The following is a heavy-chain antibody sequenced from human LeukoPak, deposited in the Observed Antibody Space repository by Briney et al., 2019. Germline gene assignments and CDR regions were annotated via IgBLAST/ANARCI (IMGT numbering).Heavy chain of an antibody. Sequence: PSQTLSLTCTVSGGSISSGSHYWSWIRQPAGKGLEWIGRIYTSGSTNYNPSLKSRVTISVDTSKNQFSLKLSSVTAADTAVYYCARDLATVKHRGGIDYWGQGTLVTVSS. CDR2: IYTSGST. J-gene: IGHJ4*02. D-gene: IGHD4-11*01. CDR1: GGSISSGSHY. V-gene: IGHV4-61*02. CDR3: ARDLATVKHRGGIDY.